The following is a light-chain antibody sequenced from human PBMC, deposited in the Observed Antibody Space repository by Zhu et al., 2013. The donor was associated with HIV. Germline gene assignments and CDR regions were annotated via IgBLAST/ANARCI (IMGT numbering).Light chain of an antibody. J-gene: IGKJ2*01. CDR2: TAS. V-gene: IGKV1-17*03. CDR1: QVIYEY. Sequence: DIQMTQSPSAISASVGDRITMTCRATQVIYEYLAWYQEKPGQVPRRLIYTASGLQSGVPSRFSGSGSGTDFTLTISSLQPEDFATYYCLQDYNFPYTFGQGTKLEIK. CDR3: LQDYNFPYT.